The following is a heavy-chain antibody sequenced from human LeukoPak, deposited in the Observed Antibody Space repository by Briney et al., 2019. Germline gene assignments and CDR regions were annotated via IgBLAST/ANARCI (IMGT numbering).Heavy chain of an antibody. V-gene: IGHV4-34*01. J-gene: IGHJ5*02. D-gene: IGHD7-27*01. Sequence: SETLSLTCAVYGGSFSGYYWSWIRQPPGKGLEWIGEINHSGSTNYNPSLKSRVTISVDTSKNQFSLKLSSVTAADTAVYYCARDGNWGFGWFDPWGQGTLVTVSS. CDR2: INHSGST. CDR1: GGSFSGYY. CDR3: ARDGNWGFGWFDP.